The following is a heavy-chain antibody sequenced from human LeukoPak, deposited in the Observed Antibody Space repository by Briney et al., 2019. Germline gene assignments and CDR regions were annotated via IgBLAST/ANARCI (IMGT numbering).Heavy chain of an antibody. V-gene: IGHV3-64D*09. J-gene: IGHJ4*02. CDR3: VKRALTTAWIDN. Sequence: GGSLRLSCSASGFTFSSFAIHWVRQAPGKGLEYVSAISPSGGNTFYPDSVKGRFTISRDNSKNTVYLQLSSLRAEDTAVYYCVKRALTTAWIDNWGQGTLVTVSS. CDR2: ISPSGGNT. CDR1: GFTFSSFA. D-gene: IGHD3-3*01.